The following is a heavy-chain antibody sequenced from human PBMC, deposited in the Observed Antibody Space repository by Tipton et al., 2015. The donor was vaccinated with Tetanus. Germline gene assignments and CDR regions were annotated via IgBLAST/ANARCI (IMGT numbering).Heavy chain of an antibody. CDR2: IYTGGSA. V-gene: IGHV3-53*01. J-gene: IGHJ4*02. D-gene: IGHD1-14*01. Sequence: GSLRLSCAASGVTVSGNYMSWVRQAPGKGLEWVSVIYTGGSADYTDSVKGRFTISRDNSNNSLSLQMNSLRIDDTAVYYCARAPNRISRAYDYWGQGTQITVSS. CDR3: ARAPNRISRAYDY. CDR1: GVTVSGNY.